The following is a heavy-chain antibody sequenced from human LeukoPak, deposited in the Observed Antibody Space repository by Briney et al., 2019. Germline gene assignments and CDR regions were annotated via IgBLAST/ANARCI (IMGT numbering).Heavy chain of an antibody. CDR2: INHSGST. D-gene: IGHD3-10*01. V-gene: IGHV4-34*01. CDR1: GGSFSGYY. J-gene: IGHJ6*04. Sequence: PSETLSLTCAIYGGSFSGYYWSWIRQPPGKGLEWIGEINHSGSTNCNPSLKCRVTLSVDTSKNQFSLKLSSVTAADTAVYYYARERITMVRGVISHDYHCYGKDVWGKGTTVTVSS. CDR3: ARERITMVRGVISHDYHCYGKDV.